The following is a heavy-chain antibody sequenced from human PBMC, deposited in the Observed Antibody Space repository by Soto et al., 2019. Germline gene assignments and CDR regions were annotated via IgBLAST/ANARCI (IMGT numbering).Heavy chain of an antibody. D-gene: IGHD1-7*01. CDR2: TYYRSRWYN. J-gene: IGHJ6*03. V-gene: IGHV6-1*01. CDR1: GDSVSSNSAA. CDR3: AGTTSHQWYYMDV. Sequence: QVQLQESGPGLVKPSQTLSLTCAISGDSVSSNSAAWNWIRLSPSRGLEWLARTYYRSRWYNDYAVFVTSRITVDPDTSRNLFSLQLTSVTPEDTAVYYCAGTTSHQWYYMDVWGKGATVTVSS.